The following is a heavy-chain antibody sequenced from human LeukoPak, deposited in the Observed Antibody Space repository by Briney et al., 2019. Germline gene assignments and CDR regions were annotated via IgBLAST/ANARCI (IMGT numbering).Heavy chain of an antibody. V-gene: IGHV4-39*01. CDR3: ARYWDPYDNSGAYFDY. D-gene: IGHD3-22*01. J-gene: IGHJ4*02. Sequence: SETLSLTCTVSGDSFSTSSYYWVWLRQPPGKGLEWIATIYYSGSTYYNPSLKSRVTISVDTSKNQFSLKLSSVTAADTAMYYCARYWDPYDNSGAYFDYWGQGTLVTVSS. CDR2: IYYSGST. CDR1: GDSFSTSSYY.